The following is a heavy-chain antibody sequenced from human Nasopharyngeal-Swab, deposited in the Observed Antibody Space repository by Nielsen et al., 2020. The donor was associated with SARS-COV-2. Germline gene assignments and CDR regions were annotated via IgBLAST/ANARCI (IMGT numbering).Heavy chain of an antibody. Sequence: GESLKISCAASGFTFRSYGIHWVRLAPGKGLEWVALISYDGSNKYYADSVKGRFTISRDNSKNTLYLQMNSLRAEDTAVYNCAKEVVPRNYYYNYYMDVWGIGTTVTVSS. J-gene: IGHJ6*03. CDR2: ISYDGSNK. V-gene: IGHV3-30*18. D-gene: IGHD3-22*01. CDR1: GFTFRSYG. CDR3: AKEVVPRNYYYNYYMDV.